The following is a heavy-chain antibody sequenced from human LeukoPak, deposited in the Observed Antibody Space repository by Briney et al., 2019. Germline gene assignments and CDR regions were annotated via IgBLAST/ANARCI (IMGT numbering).Heavy chain of an antibody. CDR3: ARIDQNSGSYSDY. CDR2: MNPNSGNT. CDR1: GYTFTSYD. J-gene: IGHJ4*02. D-gene: IGHD1-26*01. V-gene: IGHV1-8*01. Sequence: ASVKVSCKASGYTFTSYDINWVRQATGQGHEWMGWMNPNSGNTGYAQKFQGRVTVTRNTSISTAYMELSSLRSEDTAVYYCARIDQNSGSYSDYWGQGTLVTVSS.